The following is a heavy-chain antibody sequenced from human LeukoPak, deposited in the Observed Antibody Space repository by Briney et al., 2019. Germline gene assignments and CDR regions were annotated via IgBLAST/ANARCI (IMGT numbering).Heavy chain of an antibody. V-gene: IGHV4-30-4*08. CDR1: GDSISSGDYY. CDR2: IYYSGST. CDR3: AIGSMPDY. D-gene: IGHD2/OR15-2a*01. J-gene: IGHJ4*02. Sequence: SETLSLTCTVSGDSISSGDYYWSWSRRPPGKGLEWIGYIYYSGSTYYNPSLKSRVTISVDTSKNQFSLKLNSVTAADTAVYFCAIGSMPDYWGQGTLVTVSS.